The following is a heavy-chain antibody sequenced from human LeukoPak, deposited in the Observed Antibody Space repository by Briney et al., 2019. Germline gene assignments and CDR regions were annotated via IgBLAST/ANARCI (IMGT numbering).Heavy chain of an antibody. CDR3: ARHGVGATRVHFDY. CDR2: INHSGST. CDR1: GGSFSGYY. Sequence: SETLSLTCAVYGGSFSGYYWSWIRQPPGKGLEWIGEINHSGSTNYNPSLKSRVTISVDTSKNQFSLKLSSVTAADTAVYYCARHGVGATRVHFDYWGQGTLVTVSS. V-gene: IGHV4-34*01. D-gene: IGHD1-26*01. J-gene: IGHJ4*02.